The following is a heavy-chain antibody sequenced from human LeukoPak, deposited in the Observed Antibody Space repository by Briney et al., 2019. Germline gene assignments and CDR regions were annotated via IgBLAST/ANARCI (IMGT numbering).Heavy chain of an antibody. CDR2: IHTSGST. Sequence: SQTLSLTCTVSGGSISSGSYYWSWTRQPAGKGLEWIGRIHTSGSTNYNPSLKSRVTISVDTSKNQFSLKLSSVTAADTAVYYCAREPAYYDYVWGSYRSTQPLDYWGQGTLVTVSS. J-gene: IGHJ4*02. D-gene: IGHD3-16*02. CDR3: AREPAYYDYVWGSYRSTQPLDY. V-gene: IGHV4-61*02. CDR1: GGSISSGSYY.